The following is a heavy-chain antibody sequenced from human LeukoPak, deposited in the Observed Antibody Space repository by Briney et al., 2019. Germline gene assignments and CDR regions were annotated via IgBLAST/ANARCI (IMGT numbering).Heavy chain of an antibody. J-gene: IGHJ5*02. Sequence: SETLPLTCTVSGGSISSGSYSWSWIRQPAGKGLEWIGRFYISGSTNYNPSLKSRVTISVDTSKNQFSLKLSSVTAADTALYFCAREVIAAHNWFDPWGQGTLVTVSS. V-gene: IGHV4-61*02. CDR3: AREVIAAHNWFDP. CDR2: FYISGST. D-gene: IGHD6-6*01. CDR1: GGSISSGSYS.